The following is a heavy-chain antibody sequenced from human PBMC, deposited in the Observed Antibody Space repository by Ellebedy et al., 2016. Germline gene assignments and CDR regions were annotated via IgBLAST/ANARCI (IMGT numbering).Heavy chain of an antibody. D-gene: IGHD5-18*01. Sequence: LSLTXAASGFTFSDYYMSWIRQAPGKGLEWVSYISSSGITIYYADSVKGRFTISRDNAKNSLYLQMNSLRAEDTALYYCASGSGYSYGYIDYWGQGTLVTVSS. J-gene: IGHJ4*02. CDR1: GFTFSDYY. CDR3: ASGSGYSYGYIDY. CDR2: ISSSGITI. V-gene: IGHV3-11*01.